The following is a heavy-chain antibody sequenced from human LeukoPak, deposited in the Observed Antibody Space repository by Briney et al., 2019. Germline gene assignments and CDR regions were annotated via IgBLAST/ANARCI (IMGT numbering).Heavy chain of an antibody. Sequence: PSQTLSLTCAVSGGSFCSGGYSWSWIRQPPGKGLEWIGYIYHSGSTYYNPSLKSRVAISVDRSKNQFSLKLSSVTAADTAVYYCARETTGTRLHPWSQGTLVTVSS. J-gene: IGHJ5*02. V-gene: IGHV4-30-2*01. CDR3: ARETTGTRLHP. D-gene: IGHD1-1*01. CDR1: GGSFCSGGYS. CDR2: IYHSGST.